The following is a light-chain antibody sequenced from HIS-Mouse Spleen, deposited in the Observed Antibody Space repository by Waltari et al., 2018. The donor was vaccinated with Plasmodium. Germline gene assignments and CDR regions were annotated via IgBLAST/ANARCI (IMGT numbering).Light chain of an antibody. CDR2: GKN. V-gene: IGLV3-19*01. CDR1: SPRTYY. Sequence: SSELTQDPAVSVALGQTCRLPCQGDSPRTYYSCLYQQKPGQAPVLVIYGKNNRPSGIPDRFSGSSSGNTASLTITGAQAEDEADYYCNSRDSSGNHLVFGGGTKLTVL. CDR3: NSRDSSGNHLV. J-gene: IGLJ2*01.